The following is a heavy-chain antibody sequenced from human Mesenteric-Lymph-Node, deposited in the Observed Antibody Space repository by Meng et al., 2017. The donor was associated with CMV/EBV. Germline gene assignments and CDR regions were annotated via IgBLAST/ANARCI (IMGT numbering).Heavy chain of an antibody. CDR3: ARSCTSTNCYAPTFDY. V-gene: IGHV4-4*02. Sequence: GSSGGSECWWGWVRQPPGRGLEGVGEVYYDGGTNYTPSLKSRVTISMDTPKSQFSLKLSSVTAADTAVYYCARSCTSTNCYAPTFDYWGQGTLVTVSS. D-gene: IGHD2-2*01. CDR1: GSSGGSECW. J-gene: IGHJ4*02. CDR2: VYYDGGT.